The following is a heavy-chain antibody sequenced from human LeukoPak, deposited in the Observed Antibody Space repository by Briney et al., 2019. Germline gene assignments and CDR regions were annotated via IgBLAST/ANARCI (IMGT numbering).Heavy chain of an antibody. J-gene: IGHJ4*02. Sequence: GGSLRLSCAASGFTFRSYEMNWVRQAPGKGLEWISYISGSGTTIYYADSVKGRFTISRDNAKNSLYLQMNSLRAEDTAVYYCARDLSGVTGYTYGRGIDYWGQGTLVTVSS. CDR1: GFTFRSYE. CDR2: ISGSGTTI. D-gene: IGHD5-18*01. CDR3: ARDLSGVTGYTYGRGIDY. V-gene: IGHV3-48*03.